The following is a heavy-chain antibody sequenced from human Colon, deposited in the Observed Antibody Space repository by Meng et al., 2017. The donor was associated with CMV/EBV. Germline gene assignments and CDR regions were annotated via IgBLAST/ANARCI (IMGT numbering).Heavy chain of an antibody. CDR2: ISDSGGST. V-gene: IGHV3-23*01. CDR1: GFTFSSYA. CDR3: AKDFPVHYYYYYGMDV. J-gene: IGHJ6*02. Sequence: GGSLRLSCAASGFTFSSYAMSWVRQAPGKGLEWVSAISDSGGSTYYADSVKGRFTISRDNSKNTLYLQMNSLRAEDTAVYYCAKDFPVHYYYYYGMDVWGQGTTVTVSS.